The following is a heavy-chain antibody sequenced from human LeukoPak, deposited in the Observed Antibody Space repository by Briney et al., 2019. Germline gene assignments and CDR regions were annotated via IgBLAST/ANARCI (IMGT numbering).Heavy chain of an antibody. Sequence: PGGSLRLSCAASGFTFSSYAMHWVRQAPGKGLEYVSAISSNGGSTYYANSVKGRFTISRDNSKNTLYLQMGSLRAEDTAVYYCAKDRMVRGVNNWFDPWGQGTLVTVSS. J-gene: IGHJ5*02. D-gene: IGHD3-10*01. V-gene: IGHV3-64*01. CDR3: AKDRMVRGVNNWFDP. CDR2: ISSNGGST. CDR1: GFTFSSYA.